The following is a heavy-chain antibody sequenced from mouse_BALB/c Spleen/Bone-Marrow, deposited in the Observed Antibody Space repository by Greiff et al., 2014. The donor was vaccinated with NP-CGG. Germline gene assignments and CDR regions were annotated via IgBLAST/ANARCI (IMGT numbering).Heavy chain of an antibody. D-gene: IGHD1-1*01. V-gene: IGHV1S81*02. CDR3: APYYYGSSYGFYWYFDV. J-gene: IGHJ1*01. CDR2: INPSNGRT. Sequence: VQLQQSGAELVKPGASVKLSCKASGYTFTSYWMHWVEQRPGQGLEWIGEINPSNGRTNYNEKFKSKATLTVDKSSSTAYMQLSSLTSEDSAVYYCAPYYYGSSYGFYWYFDVWGAGTTVTVSS. CDR1: GYTFTSYW.